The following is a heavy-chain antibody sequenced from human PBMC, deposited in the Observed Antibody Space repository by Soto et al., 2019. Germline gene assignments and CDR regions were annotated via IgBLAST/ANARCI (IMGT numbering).Heavy chain of an antibody. CDR1: GGTFSSYA. CDR3: ARDVVVVAATEDSDAFDI. J-gene: IGHJ3*02. Sequence: GASVKVSCKASGGTFSSYAISWVRQAPGQGLEWMGGIIPIFGTANYAQKFQGRVTITADESTSTAYMELSSLRSEDTAVYYCARDVVVVAATEDSDAFDIWGQGTMVTVSS. D-gene: IGHD2-15*01. CDR2: IIPIFGTA. V-gene: IGHV1-69*13.